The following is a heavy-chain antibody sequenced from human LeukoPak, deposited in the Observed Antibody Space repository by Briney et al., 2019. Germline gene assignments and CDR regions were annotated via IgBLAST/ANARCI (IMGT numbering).Heavy chain of an antibody. CDR2: ISGSGGST. CDR1: GFTFSSYA. Sequence: GGSLRLSCAASGFTFSSYAMSWVRQAPGKGLEWDSSISGSGGSTYYADSVKGRFTISRDNSKNTLYLQMNSLRAEDTAVYYCAKEPSTYTTQGGFDLWGQGTLVTASS. CDR3: AKEPSTYTTQGGFDL. D-gene: IGHD3-16*01. J-gene: IGHJ5*02. V-gene: IGHV3-23*01.